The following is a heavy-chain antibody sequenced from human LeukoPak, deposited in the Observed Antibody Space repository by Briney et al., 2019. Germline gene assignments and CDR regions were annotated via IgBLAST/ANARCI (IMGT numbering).Heavy chain of an antibody. CDR1: GFTFSDYY. D-gene: IGHD3-3*01. CDR2: ISSSGSTI. CDR3: AKEGGYYDFWSGYYTGNYYYYMDV. V-gene: IGHV3-11*04. Sequence: KAGGSLRLSCAASGFTFSDYYMSWIRQAPGKGLEGVSYISSSGSTIYYADSVKGRLTISRDNAKNSLYLQMNSLRAEDTAVYYCAKEGGYYDFWSGYYTGNYYYYMDVWGKGTTVTVSS. J-gene: IGHJ6*03.